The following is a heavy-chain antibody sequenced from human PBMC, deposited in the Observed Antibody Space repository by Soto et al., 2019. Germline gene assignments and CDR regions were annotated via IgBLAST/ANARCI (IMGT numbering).Heavy chain of an antibody. CDR1: GDSISSESHH. CDR2: SFYNGNT. J-gene: IGHJ4*02. CDR3: ARHRGPTGPNY. Sequence: QLQLQESGPGLAKPSETLSLTCSVAGDSISSESHHWGWVRQPPGKGLEWIGSSFYNGNTYYNPSQKSRVTISLDTSKNQFSLKLSSVTAADTAVYYCARHRGPTGPNYWGQGTLVTVSS. D-gene: IGHD3-10*01. V-gene: IGHV4-39*01.